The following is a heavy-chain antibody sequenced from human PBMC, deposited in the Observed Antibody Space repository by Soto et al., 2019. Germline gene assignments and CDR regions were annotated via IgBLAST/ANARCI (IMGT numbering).Heavy chain of an antibody. CDR1: GGTFSSYA. J-gene: IGHJ6*02. V-gene: IGHV1-69*13. D-gene: IGHD2-15*01. CDR2: IIPIFGTA. CDR3: ARSVAATIYYYYDMDV. Sequence: ASVKVSCKASGGTFSSYAISWVRQAPGQGLEWMGGIIPIFGTANYAQKFQGRVTITADESTSTAYMELSSLRSEDTAVYYCARSVAATIYYYYDMDVWRHGTTVTVSS.